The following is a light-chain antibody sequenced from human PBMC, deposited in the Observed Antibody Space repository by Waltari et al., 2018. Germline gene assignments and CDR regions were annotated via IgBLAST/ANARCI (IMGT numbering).Light chain of an antibody. Sequence: QSALTQPRSVSGSPGQSVTISCTGTSSDVGGYNYVSWYQQHPGKAPKLMIYDVSKRPSVVPDRFSGSKSGNTASLTISGLQAEDEADYYCCSYAGRWVFGGGTKLTVL. CDR2: DVS. CDR3: CSYAGRWV. V-gene: IGLV2-11*01. CDR1: SSDVGGYNY. J-gene: IGLJ3*02.